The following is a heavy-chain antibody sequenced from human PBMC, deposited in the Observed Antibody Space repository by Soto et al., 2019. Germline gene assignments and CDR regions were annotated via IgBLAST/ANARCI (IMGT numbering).Heavy chain of an antibody. J-gene: IGHJ6*02. Sequence: QVQLVESGGGVVQPGRSLRLSCAASGFTFSSYGMHWVRQAPGKGLEWVAVISYDGSNKYYADSVKGRFTISRDNSKNTLYLQMNSLRAEDTAVYYCAKGPRGTAMDYYYYYYGMDVWGQGTTVTVSS. D-gene: IGHD5-18*01. CDR2: ISYDGSNK. CDR3: AKGPRGTAMDYYYYYYGMDV. V-gene: IGHV3-30*18. CDR1: GFTFSSYG.